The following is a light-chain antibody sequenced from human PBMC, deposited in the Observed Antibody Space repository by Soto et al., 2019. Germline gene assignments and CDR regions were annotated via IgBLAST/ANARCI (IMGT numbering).Light chain of an antibody. J-gene: IGKJ2*01. CDR1: RNISSD. V-gene: IGKV1-39*01. CDR2: RAS. CDR3: DQSYSTPPYT. Sequence: IQMTQSPSSLSASVGDRVTLRCRASRNISSDLNWYQQKPGKAPKLLIYRASTLQNGVPSRFGGARSATDFTLTTSSLQPEDCATYYGDQSYSTPPYTFGQGTKVEIK.